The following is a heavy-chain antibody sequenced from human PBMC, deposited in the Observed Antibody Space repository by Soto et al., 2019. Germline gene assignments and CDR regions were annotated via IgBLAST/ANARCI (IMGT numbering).Heavy chain of an antibody. CDR1: GDSVSSNSAA. Sequence: PSQTLSLTCAISGDSVSSNSAAWNWIRQSPSRGLEWLGRTYYRSKWYNDYAVSVKSRITINPDTSKNQFSLKLSSVTAADTAVCYCARTPSSTYYGIDVWGQGTTVTVSS. J-gene: IGHJ6*02. V-gene: IGHV6-1*01. CDR2: TYYRSKWYN. D-gene: IGHD2-2*01. CDR3: ARTPSSTYYGIDV.